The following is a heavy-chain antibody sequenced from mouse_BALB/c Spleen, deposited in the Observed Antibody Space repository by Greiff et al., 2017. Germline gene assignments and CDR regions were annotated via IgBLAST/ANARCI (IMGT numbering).Heavy chain of an antibody. CDR2: IYPGNGDT. CDR1: GYTFTSYN. Sequence: LQESGAELVKPGASVKMSCKASGYTFTSYNMHWVKQTPGQGLEWIGAIYPGNGDTSYNQKFKGKATLTADKSSSTAYMQLSSLTSEDSAVYYCARGDLLSYFDVWGAGTTVTVSS. V-gene: IGHV1-12*01. D-gene: IGHD2-1*01. CDR3: ARGDLLSYFDV. J-gene: IGHJ1*01.